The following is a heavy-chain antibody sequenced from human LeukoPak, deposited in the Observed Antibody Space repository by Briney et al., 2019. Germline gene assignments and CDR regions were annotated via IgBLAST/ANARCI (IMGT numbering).Heavy chain of an antibody. J-gene: IGHJ4*02. CDR1: GFTFSSYS. D-gene: IGHD3-10*01. Sequence: GGSLRPSCAASGFTFSSYSMNWVRQAPGKGLDWVSYISSSSSTIYYADSVKGRFTISRDNAKNSLYLQMNSLRAEDTAVYYCARDLGVVRGVFTLDYWGQGTLVTVSS. CDR3: ARDLGVVRGVFTLDY. CDR2: ISSSSSTI. V-gene: IGHV3-48*01.